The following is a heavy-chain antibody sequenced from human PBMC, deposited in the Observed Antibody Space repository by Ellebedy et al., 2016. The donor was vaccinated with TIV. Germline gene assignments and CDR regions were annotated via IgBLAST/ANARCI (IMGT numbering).Heavy chain of an antibody. J-gene: IGHJ6*02. D-gene: IGHD1-26*01. CDR2: TSYDGNNK. CDR3: ARGWDYGMDV. Sequence: GESLKISCAAAGFTFSAYVMHWVRQAPGKGLAWVAVTSYDGNNKYYADSVKGRFTISSDNSKNTVYLQMNSLRAEDTAVYYCARGWDYGMDVWGQGTTVTVSS. V-gene: IGHV3-30*07. CDR1: GFTFSAYV.